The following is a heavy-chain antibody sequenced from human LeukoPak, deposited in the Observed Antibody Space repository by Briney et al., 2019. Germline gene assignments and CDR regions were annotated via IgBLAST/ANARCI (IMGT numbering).Heavy chain of an antibody. D-gene: IGHD3-3*01. CDR2: INSDGSST. CDR1: GFTFSSYW. CDR3: ARDPYDFWTGFIDY. Sequence: GGSLRLSCVASGFTFSSYWMHWVRQTPGKGLVWVSRINSDGSSTNYADSVKGRFTISRDNSKNTLYLQMNSLRAEDTAVYYCARDPYDFWTGFIDYWGQGTLVTVSS. J-gene: IGHJ4*02. V-gene: IGHV3-74*01.